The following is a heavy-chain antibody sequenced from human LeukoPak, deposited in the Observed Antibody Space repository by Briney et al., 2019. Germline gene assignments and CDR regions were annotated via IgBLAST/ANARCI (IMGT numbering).Heavy chain of an antibody. CDR3: ATDYGSGSYYYMDV. D-gene: IGHD3-10*01. V-gene: IGHV1-69*06. J-gene: IGHJ6*03. Sequence: GASVKVSCKASGGTFSSYAISWVRQAPGQGLEWMGGIIPIFGTANYAQKFQGRVTITADKSTSTAYMELSSLRSEDTAVYYCATDYGSGSYYYMDVRGKGTTVTVSS. CDR2: IIPIFGTA. CDR1: GGTFSSYA.